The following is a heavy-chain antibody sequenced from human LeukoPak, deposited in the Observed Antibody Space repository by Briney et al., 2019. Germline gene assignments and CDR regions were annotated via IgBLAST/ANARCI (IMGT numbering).Heavy chain of an antibody. Sequence: SETLSLTCTVSGGSISSGGYYWSWIRQHPGKGLEWIGYIYYSGRTYYNPSLKSRVTITVDTSKNQFYLKLSSVTAADTAVYYCAMGGYSYGYKDYWGQGTLVTVS. J-gene: IGHJ4*02. CDR3: AMGGYSYGYKDY. V-gene: IGHV4-31*03. CDR1: GGSISSGGYY. CDR2: IYYSGRT. D-gene: IGHD5-18*01.